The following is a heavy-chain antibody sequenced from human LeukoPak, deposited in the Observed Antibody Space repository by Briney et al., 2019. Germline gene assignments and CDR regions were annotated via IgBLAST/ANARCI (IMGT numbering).Heavy chain of an antibody. V-gene: IGHV3-30*18. CDR1: GFTFSSNG. CDR3: AKGYRDSTSSYYYYGMDV. Sequence: PAGSLPVSRAASGFTFSSNGMHWVRQAPGKGLEWVAVISYDGSNKYYADSVKGRFTISKDNSKNTLYLQMNSLRAEDKAVYYCAKGYRDSTSSYYYYGMDVWGQGTTVTVSS. D-gene: IGHD6-6*01. CDR2: ISYDGSNK. J-gene: IGHJ6*02.